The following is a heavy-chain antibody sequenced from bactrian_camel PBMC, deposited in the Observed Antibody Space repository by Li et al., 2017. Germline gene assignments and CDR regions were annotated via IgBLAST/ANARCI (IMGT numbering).Heavy chain of an antibody. Sequence: HVQLVESGGGSVQAGESLRLSCVVSGYRYSTYCMGWFRQVPGNEREPLASIDSDGRTSVADSMQGRFTISKDNADNTMYLQMTDLKPEDTAMYYCAALGCRGTFCPCPRIPGAGRVRTDFAFRGQGTQVTVS. CDR3: AALGCRGTFCPCPRIPGAGRVRTDFAF. J-gene: IGHJ6*01. V-gene: IGHV3S26*01. CDR2: IDSDGRT. D-gene: IGHD2*01. CDR1: GYRYSTYC.